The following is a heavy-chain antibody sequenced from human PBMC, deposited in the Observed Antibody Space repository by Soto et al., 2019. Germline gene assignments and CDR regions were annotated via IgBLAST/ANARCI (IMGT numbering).Heavy chain of an antibody. D-gene: IGHD5-12*01. Sequence: PGGSLRLSCAASGFTFSSYGMHWVRQAPGKGLEWVAVISYDGSNKYYADSVKGRFTISRDNSKNTLYLQMNSLRAEDTAVYYCAKLSTSEMATDYWGQGTLVTVSS. CDR1: GFTFSSYG. CDR3: AKLSTSEMATDY. J-gene: IGHJ4*02. CDR2: ISYDGSNK. V-gene: IGHV3-30*18.